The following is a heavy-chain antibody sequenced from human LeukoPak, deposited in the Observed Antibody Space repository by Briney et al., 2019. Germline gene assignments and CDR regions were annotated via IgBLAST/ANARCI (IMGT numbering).Heavy chain of an antibody. CDR2: INHSGST. Sequence: PSETLSLTCAVYGGSFSGYYWSWIRQPPGKGLEWIGEINHSGSTNYNPSLKSRVTISVDTSKNQFSLKLSSVTAADTAVYYCARASRADWLSYKRAFGIWGQGTMVTVSS. V-gene: IGHV4-34*01. D-gene: IGHD3-9*01. CDR3: ARASRADWLSYKRAFGI. J-gene: IGHJ3*02. CDR1: GGSFSGYY.